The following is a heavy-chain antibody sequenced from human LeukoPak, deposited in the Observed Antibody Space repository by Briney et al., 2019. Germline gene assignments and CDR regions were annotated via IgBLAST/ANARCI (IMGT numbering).Heavy chain of an antibody. CDR2: ISAYNGNT. Sequence: GASVKVSCKASGYTFTSYGISWVRQAPGQGLEWMGWISAYNGNTNYAQKLQGRVTMTTDTSTSTAYMELRSLRSDDTAVYYCARHLSGDFWSGYSWGRFGGGPSTQFYGTDAWGQGTTVTVSS. D-gene: IGHD3-3*01. J-gene: IGHJ6*02. CDR1: GYTFTSYG. CDR3: ARHLSGDFWSGYSWGRFGGGPSTQFYGTDA. V-gene: IGHV1-18*01.